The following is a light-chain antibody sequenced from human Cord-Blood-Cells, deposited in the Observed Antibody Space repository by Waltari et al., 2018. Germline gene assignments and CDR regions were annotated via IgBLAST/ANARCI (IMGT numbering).Light chain of an antibody. Sequence: QSALTQPASVSGSPGQSITISCTRTSSDVGSYNLVSWYQQHPGKATKRIIYEGSKRPSGVSNRVSGSKSGNTASLTISGLQAEDEADYYCCSYAGSSTWVFGGGTKLTVL. CDR2: EGS. CDR1: SSDVGSYNL. J-gene: IGLJ3*02. CDR3: CSYAGSSTWV. V-gene: IGLV2-23*01.